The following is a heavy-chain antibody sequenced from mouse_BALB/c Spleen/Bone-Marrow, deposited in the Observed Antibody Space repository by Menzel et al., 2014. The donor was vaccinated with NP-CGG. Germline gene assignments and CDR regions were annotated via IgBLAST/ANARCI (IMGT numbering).Heavy chain of an antibody. D-gene: IGHD2-3*01. CDR1: GFNIKDTY. CDR2: IDPANGNT. J-gene: IGHJ4*01. CDR3: ARWLLPYGLDY. Sequence: EVQLQQSGAELVKPGASVKLSCTASGFNIKDTYMHWVKQRPEQGLEWIGRIDPANGNTKYDPKFQGKATITADTSSNTAYLQLSGLTSEDTAVYYCARWLLPYGLDYWGQGTSVTVSS. V-gene: IGHV14-3*02.